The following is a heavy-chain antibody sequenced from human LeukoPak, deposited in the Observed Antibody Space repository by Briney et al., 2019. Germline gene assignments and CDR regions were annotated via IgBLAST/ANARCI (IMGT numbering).Heavy chain of an antibody. CDR1: GGTFSSYA. CDR3: ATTSGYSSGWCY. Sequence: SVKVSCKASGGTFSSYAISWVRQAPGQGLEWMGGIIPIFGTANYAQKFQGRVTITADESTSTAYMELSSLRSEDTAVYYCATTSGYSSGWCYWGQGTLVTVSS. J-gene: IGHJ4*02. CDR2: IIPIFGTA. D-gene: IGHD6-19*01. V-gene: IGHV1-69*13.